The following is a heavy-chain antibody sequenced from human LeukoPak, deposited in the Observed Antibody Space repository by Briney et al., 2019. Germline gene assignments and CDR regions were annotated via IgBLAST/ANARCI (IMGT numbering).Heavy chain of an antibody. CDR1: GFTFSDFY. CDR3: ARRGYDYGYLDY. D-gene: IGHD5-18*01. CDR2: IRSKAYGGTT. V-gene: IGHV3-49*04. J-gene: IGHJ4*02. Sequence: SGGSLRLSCAASGFTFSDFYMSWVRQAPGRGLEWVGFIRSKAYGGTTEYGASVKVRFTISRDDSKSIAYLQMNSLKTEDTAVYYCARRGYDYGYLDYWGQGTLVTVSS.